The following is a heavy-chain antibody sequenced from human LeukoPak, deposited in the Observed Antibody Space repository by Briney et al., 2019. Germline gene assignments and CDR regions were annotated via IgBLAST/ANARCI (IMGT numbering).Heavy chain of an antibody. V-gene: IGHV1-18*01. CDR2: VRAYNGNT. D-gene: IGHD1-26*01. J-gene: IGHJ4*02. Sequence: ASVKGSCKGSGYTFTSHGISWGRQAPGQGVEWVGWVRAYNGNTNYAQKLQGRVTMTTDTSTSTAYMELRSLRSDDTAVYYCARGGVDSGSYFGYFDYWGQGTLVTVSS. CDR1: GYTFTSHG. CDR3: ARGGVDSGSYFGYFDY.